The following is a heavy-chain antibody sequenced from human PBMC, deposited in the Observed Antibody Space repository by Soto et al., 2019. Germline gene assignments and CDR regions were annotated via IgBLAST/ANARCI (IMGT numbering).Heavy chain of an antibody. Sequence: DVHLVESGGDLVQPGGSLRLSCAASGFTFSSYSMNWVRQAPGKGLEWVSYISTSSGTIYYADSVKGRFTISRDNAKKSLNLQLTSLRAEDTAVYYCARARVLYGGSVYYFHFRGHGTQITVSS. CDR2: ISTSSGTI. CDR3: ARARVLYGGSVYYFHF. V-gene: IGHV3-48*01. J-gene: IGHJ4*01. CDR1: GFTFSSYS. D-gene: IGHD2-8*01.